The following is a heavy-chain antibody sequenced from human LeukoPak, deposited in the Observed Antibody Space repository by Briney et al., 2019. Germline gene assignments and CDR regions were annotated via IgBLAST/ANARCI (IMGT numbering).Heavy chain of an antibody. J-gene: IGHJ3*02. V-gene: IGHV1-69*13. D-gene: IGHD6-19*01. CDR1: GGTFSNYV. Sequence: ASVKVSCKASGGTFSNYVISWVRQAPGQGLEWMGGIIPSFGTANYAQRFQGRVTIIADESTSTAYMELSSLRSEDTAVYYCAREKVAVAGTDAFDIWGQGTMVTVSS. CDR2: IIPSFGTA. CDR3: AREKVAVAGTDAFDI.